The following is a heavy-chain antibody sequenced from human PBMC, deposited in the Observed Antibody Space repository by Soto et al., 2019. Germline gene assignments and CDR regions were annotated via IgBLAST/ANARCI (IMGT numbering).Heavy chain of an antibody. J-gene: IGHJ3*02. CDR3: AKLNSEGLGDAFDI. CDR2: ISDDASKK. CDR1: GFAFSTYG. V-gene: IGHV3-30*18. Sequence: QVQLVESGGGVVQPGRSLTLACAASGFAFSTYGIHWVRQAPVKGLEWVASISDDASKKNFADSVKGRFTISRDNSDNIVYLQMNSLKIEDTAVYYCAKLNSEGLGDAFDIWGQGTMVTVSS. D-gene: IGHD6-19*01.